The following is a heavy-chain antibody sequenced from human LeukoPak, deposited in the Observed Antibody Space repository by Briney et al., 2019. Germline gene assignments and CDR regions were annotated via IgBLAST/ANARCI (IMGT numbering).Heavy chain of an antibody. D-gene: IGHD3-16*01. V-gene: IGHV4-39*07. Sequence: SETLSLTCTVSGDSITNRNYYWGWIRQPPGKGLEWIGSLYARGTTYHNPSLKSRVTFSVDTSKNKFSLKLTSVTAADTAVYYCAGGTINWYFDFWGRGTLVTVSS. CDR3: AGGTINWYFDF. CDR1: GDSITNRNYY. CDR2: LYARGTT. J-gene: IGHJ2*01.